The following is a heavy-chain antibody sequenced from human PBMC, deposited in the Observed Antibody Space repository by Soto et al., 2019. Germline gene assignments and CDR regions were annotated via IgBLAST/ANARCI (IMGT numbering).Heavy chain of an antibody. Sequence: XGTLSLTCTVSDGSISSSSFYWGWIRQPPGKGLEWIGSIYYSGSTYYNPSLKSRVTISVDTSKNQFSLKLSSVTAADTAVYYCARRAVAVHYYYYGMDVWGQGTTVTVSS. CDR3: ARRAVAVHYYYYGMDV. V-gene: IGHV4-39*01. CDR2: IYYSGST. CDR1: DGSISSSSFY. J-gene: IGHJ6*02. D-gene: IGHD6-19*01.